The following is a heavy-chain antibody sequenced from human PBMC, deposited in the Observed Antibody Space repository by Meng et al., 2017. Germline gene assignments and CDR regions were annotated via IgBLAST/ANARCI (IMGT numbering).Heavy chain of an antibody. D-gene: IGHD5-18*01. Sequence: ASVKVSCKASGYTFTSYYMHWVRQAPGQGLEWMGIINPSGGSTSYAQKFQGRVTMTTGTSTSTAYMELRSLRSDDTAVYYCARARNVDTAMGYYYGMDVWGQGTTVTVSS. CDR3: ARARNVDTAMGYYYGMDV. CDR1: GYTFTSYY. V-gene: IGHV1-46*01. J-gene: IGHJ6*02. CDR2: INPSGGST.